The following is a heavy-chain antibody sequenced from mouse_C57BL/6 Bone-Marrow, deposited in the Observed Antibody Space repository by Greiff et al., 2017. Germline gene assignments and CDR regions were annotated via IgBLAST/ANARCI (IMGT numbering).Heavy chain of an antibody. D-gene: IGHD1-1*01. CDR3: ARAVITTVGAMDY. V-gene: IGHV1-19*01. J-gene: IGHJ4*01. Sequence: DVQLQESGPVLVKPGASVKMSCKASGYTFTDYYMNWVKQSHGKSLEWIGVINPYNGGTSYNQKFKGKATLTVDKSSSTAYMELNSLTSEDSAVYYCARAVITTVGAMDYWGQGTSVTVSS. CDR2: INPYNGGT. CDR1: GYTFTDYY.